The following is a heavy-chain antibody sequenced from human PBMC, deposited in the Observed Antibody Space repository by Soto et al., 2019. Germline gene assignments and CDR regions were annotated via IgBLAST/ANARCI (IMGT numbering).Heavy chain of an antibody. CDR3: ARGGYGPEF. Sequence: QVQLVQSGAEVKEPGASVKVSCKASGYTFTSNSMHWVRQAPGQRLEWMGWIDAGNGNTKYSPKFQGRVILTRDTSASTAYMDLSSLSSEDTAVYYCARGGYGPEFWGQGTLVTVST. CDR2: IDAGNGNT. D-gene: IGHD3-10*01. V-gene: IGHV1-3*01. J-gene: IGHJ4*02. CDR1: GYTFTSNS.